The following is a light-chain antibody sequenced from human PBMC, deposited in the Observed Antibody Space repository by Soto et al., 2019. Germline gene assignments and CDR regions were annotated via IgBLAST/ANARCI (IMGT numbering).Light chain of an antibody. CDR2: EVS. CDR1: STDFVGYNR. Sequence: SALTQPPSVSGSPGHAVTICCTGNSTDFVGYNRVSWYQQPPGTAPKLMIYEVSKRPSGVPDRFSGSKSGNTASLTISGLQAADEADYYCSLYASENAYVFGTGTKVTVL. V-gene: IGLV2-18*01. J-gene: IGLJ1*01. CDR3: SLYASENAYV.